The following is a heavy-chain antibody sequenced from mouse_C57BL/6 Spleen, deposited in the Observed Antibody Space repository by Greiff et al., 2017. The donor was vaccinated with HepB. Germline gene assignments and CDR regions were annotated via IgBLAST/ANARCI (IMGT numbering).Heavy chain of an antibody. J-gene: IGHJ4*01. CDR1: GFTFSSYA. CDR2: ISSGGDYI. D-gene: IGHD2-3*01. V-gene: IGHV5-9-1*02. Sequence: EVKVVESGEGLVKPGGSLKLSCAASGFTFSSYAMSWVRQTPEKRLEWVAYISSGGDYIYYADTVKGRFTISRDNARNTLYLQMSSLKSEDTAMYYCTRGDDGYFYAMDYWGQGTSVTVSS. CDR3: TRGDDGYFYAMDY.